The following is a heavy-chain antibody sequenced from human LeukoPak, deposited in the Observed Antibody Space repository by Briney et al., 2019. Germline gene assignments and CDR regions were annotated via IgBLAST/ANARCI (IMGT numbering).Heavy chain of an antibody. V-gene: IGHV3-74*01. D-gene: IGHD3-3*01. CDR3: ARSSYYEDLFDY. CDR1: GFTFSSYW. Sequence: GGSLRLSCAASGFTFSSYWMHWVRQAPGKGLVWVSRINSDGSSTSYADSVKGRFTISRDNADNSLHLQMHSLRAEDTAVYYCARSSYYEDLFDYWGQGTLVTVSS. J-gene: IGHJ4*02. CDR2: INSDGSST.